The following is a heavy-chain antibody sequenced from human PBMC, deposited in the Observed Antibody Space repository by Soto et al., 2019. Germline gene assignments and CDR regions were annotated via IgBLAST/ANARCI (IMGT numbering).Heavy chain of an antibody. CDR2: IIPIFGTA. CDR3: ARDYDSSGHDAFYI. J-gene: IGHJ3*02. V-gene: IGHV1-69*13. CDR1: GGTFSSYA. Sequence: ASVKVSCKASGGTFSSYAISWVRQAPGQGLEWMGGIIPIFGTANYAQKFQGRVTITADESTSTAYMELSSLRSEDTAVYYCARDYDSSGHDAFYIWGQGTMVTVSS. D-gene: IGHD3-22*01.